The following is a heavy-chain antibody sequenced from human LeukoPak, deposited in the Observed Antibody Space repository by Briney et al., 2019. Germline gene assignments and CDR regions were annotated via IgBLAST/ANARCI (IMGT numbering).Heavy chain of an antibody. D-gene: IGHD2-15*01. CDR2: IYYSGST. CDR1: GGSISSYY. CDR3: ARDPRGCSGGSCYSI. V-gene: IGHV4-59*01. J-gene: IGHJ4*02. Sequence: PSETLSLTCTVSGGSISSYYWSWIRQPPGKGLEWIGYIYYSGSTNYNPSLKSRVTISVDTSKNQFSLKLSSVTAAATAVYYCARDPRGCSGGSCYSIWGQGTLVTVSS.